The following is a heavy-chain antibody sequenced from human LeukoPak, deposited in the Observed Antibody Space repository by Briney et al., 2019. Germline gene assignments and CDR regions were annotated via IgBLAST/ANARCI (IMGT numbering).Heavy chain of an antibody. D-gene: IGHD4-17*01. CDR3: AKAWRAYGDYHTFDI. Sequence: GGSLRLSCAASGFTFSNYFMHWVRQVPGKGLEWVAVILYDGSNKYNADSVKGRFTISRDTSKNTLYLQMSSLRPEDTAVYYCAKAWRAYGDYHTFDIWGQGTMVTVSS. CDR2: ILYDGSNK. V-gene: IGHV3-30*18. J-gene: IGHJ3*02. CDR1: GFTFSNYF.